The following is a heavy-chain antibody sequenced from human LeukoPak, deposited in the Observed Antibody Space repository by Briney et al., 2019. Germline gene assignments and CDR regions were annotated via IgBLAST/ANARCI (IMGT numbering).Heavy chain of an antibody. CDR1: GYTFTSYG. V-gene: IGHV1-18*04. CDR2: ISAYNGNT. Sequence: ASVKGSSKAPGYTFTSYGISWVRQTPGQGLERMGWISAYNGNTNYAQKLQGRVTMTTDTSTSTAYMELRSLRSDDTAVYYCARGADYGDYNLDYWGQGTLVTVSS. J-gene: IGHJ4*02. CDR3: ARGADYGDYNLDY. D-gene: IGHD4-17*01.